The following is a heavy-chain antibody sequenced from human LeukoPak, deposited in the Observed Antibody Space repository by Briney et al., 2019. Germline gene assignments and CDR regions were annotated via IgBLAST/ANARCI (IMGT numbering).Heavy chain of an antibody. CDR2: ISYSGST. V-gene: IGHV4-59*01. J-gene: IGHJ4*02. CDR3: ARGFDSKSTYFDY. CDR1: GGSISSYY. Sequence: PETLSLTCTVSGGSISSYYWNWIRQSPGKGLEWIGYISYSGSTNYNPSLKSRVTISLDTSKNQFSLKVRSVTAADTAVYYCARGFDSKSTYFDYWGQGTLVTVSS. D-gene: IGHD5-12*01.